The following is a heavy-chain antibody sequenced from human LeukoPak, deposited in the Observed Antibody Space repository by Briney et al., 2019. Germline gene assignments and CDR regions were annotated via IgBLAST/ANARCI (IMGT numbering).Heavy chain of an antibody. CDR2: IYYSGST. CDR1: GGSFSGYY. CDR3: ARPTRGYSYGPIDY. D-gene: IGHD5-18*01. V-gene: IGHV4-59*01. Sequence: KSSETLSLTCAVYGGSFSGYYWSWIRQPPGKGLEWIGYIYYSGSTNYNPSLKSRVTISVDTSKNQFSLKLSSVTAADTAVYYCARPTRGYSYGPIDYWGQGTLVTVSS. J-gene: IGHJ4*02.